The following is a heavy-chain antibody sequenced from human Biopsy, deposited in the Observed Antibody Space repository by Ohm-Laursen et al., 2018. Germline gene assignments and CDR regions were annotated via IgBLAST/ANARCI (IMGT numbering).Heavy chain of an antibody. J-gene: IGHJ6*02. D-gene: IGHD3-9*01. V-gene: IGHV1-46*01. CDR1: GYAFTNFY. Sequence: SSVKVSCKASGYAFTNFYIHWVRQAPGQGLEWIGLVNPSGGGTKYAQKFQGRVSMTTDTSTSTVYMEVRSLTSEDAAIYYCARERSHHDVATGFSKSEYGVDVWGHGTTVTVSS. CDR2: VNPSGGGT. CDR3: ARERSHHDVATGFSKSEYGVDV.